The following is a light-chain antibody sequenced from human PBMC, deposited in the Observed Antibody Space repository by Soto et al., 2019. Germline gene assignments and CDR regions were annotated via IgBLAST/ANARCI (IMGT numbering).Light chain of an antibody. CDR3: QQYGSSPPT. V-gene: IGKV3-20*01. CDR1: QSVSSNY. Sequence: EIVLTQSPGTLSLSPGERAILSCRASQSVSSNYLAWYQQKPGQAPRLLVYGASSRATGIPDRFSGSGSGTDFTLTISRLEPEDFALYYCQQYGSSPPTFGQGTKVDIK. J-gene: IGKJ1*01. CDR2: GAS.